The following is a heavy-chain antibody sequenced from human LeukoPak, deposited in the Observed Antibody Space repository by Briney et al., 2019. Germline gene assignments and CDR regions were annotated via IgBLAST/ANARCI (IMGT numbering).Heavy chain of an antibody. Sequence: GESLRISCKGSGYRFTSYWIGWVRQMPGKGLEWMGIIYPGDSDTRHSPSFQGQVTISADKSISTAYLQWSSLKASDTAMYYCARVLSAYYFDYWGQGTLVTVSS. CDR2: IYPGDSDT. D-gene: IGHD2-15*01. CDR1: GYRFTSYW. V-gene: IGHV5-51*01. CDR3: ARVLSAYYFDY. J-gene: IGHJ4*02.